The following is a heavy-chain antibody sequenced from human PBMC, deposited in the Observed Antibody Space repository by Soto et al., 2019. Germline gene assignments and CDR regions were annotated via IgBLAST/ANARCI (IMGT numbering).Heavy chain of an antibody. D-gene: IGHD3-10*01. CDR1: GGSISSRGYY. CDR2: IYYSGST. V-gene: IGHV4-31*02. CDR3: AGGQPHYYYYFAMDV. Sequence: PLCLPWTVSGGSISSRGYYWSWIRQHPGKGLEWIGYIYYSGSTNYNPSLKSRVSISVHTSKNQFSLKLRSLTAADTAVYYCAGGQPHYYYYFAMDVWGQGTTVTVSS. J-gene: IGHJ6*02.